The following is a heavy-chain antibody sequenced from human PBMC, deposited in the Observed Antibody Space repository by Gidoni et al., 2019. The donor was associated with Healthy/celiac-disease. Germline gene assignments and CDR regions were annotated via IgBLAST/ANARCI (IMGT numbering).Heavy chain of an antibody. CDR3: ARKGVATIEDYYYGMDV. J-gene: IGHJ6*02. D-gene: IGHD5-12*01. V-gene: IGHV1-8*01. Sequence: QVQLVQSGAEVKKPGASVKVSCKASGYTFTSYDINWVRQATGQGLEWMGWMNPNSGNTGYAQKFQGRVTMTRNTSISTAYMELSSLRSEDTAVYYCARKGVATIEDYYYGMDVWGQGTTVTVSS. CDR1: GYTFTSYD. CDR2: MNPNSGNT.